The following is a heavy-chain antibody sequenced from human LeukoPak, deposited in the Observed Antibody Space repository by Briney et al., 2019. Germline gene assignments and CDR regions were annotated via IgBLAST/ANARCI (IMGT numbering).Heavy chain of an antibody. V-gene: IGHV1-69*05. D-gene: IGHD2-21*02. J-gene: IGHJ4*02. CDR1: GGTFSSYA. CDR3: ARERLAVTDFDY. Sequence: ASVKVSCKASGGTFSSYAISWVRQAPGQGLEWMGGIIPIFGTANYAQKFQGRVTITTDESTSTAYMELSSLRSEDTAVYYCARERLAVTDFDYWGQGTLVTVSS. CDR2: IIPIFGTA.